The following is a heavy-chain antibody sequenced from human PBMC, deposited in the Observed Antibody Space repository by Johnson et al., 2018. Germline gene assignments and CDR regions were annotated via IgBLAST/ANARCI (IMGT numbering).Heavy chain of an antibody. CDR2: IKSKTSGGTT. CDR3: TTVAPYCTNGDCYTC. V-gene: IGHV3-15*07. D-gene: IGHD2-8*01. CDR1: GFTFSDAW. J-gene: IGHJ4*02. Sequence: VQLVQSGEDFVKPGGSLRLSCSASGFTFSDAWMNWVRQAPGKGLEWVGRIKSKTSGGTTDYAAPVKDRFTVSRDDSKNTLYLQMNSLKTEDTALYYCTTVAPYCTNGDCYTCWGQGTLVTVSS.